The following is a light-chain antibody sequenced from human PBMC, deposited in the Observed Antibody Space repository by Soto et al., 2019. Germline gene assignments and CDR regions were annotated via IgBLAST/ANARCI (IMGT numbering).Light chain of an antibody. J-gene: IGKJ1*01. V-gene: IGKV3-20*01. CDR1: QSVSSSY. Sequence: EIVLTQSPGPLSLSPGERATLSCRASQSVSSSYLAWYQQKPGQAPRLLIYGASSRATGIPDRFSGSGSGTDFTLTISRLEPEEFAVYYCQQYGSSPTWTFGQGTKVEIK. CDR3: QQYGSSPTWT. CDR2: GAS.